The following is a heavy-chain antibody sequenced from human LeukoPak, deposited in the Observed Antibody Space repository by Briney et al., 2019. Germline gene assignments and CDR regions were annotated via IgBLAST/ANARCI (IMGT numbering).Heavy chain of an antibody. V-gene: IGHV4-38-2*02. CDR1: GYSISSGYY. D-gene: IGHD4-11*01. Sequence: SETLSLTCTVSGYSISSGYYWGWIRQPPGKGLEWIGSIYHSGSTYYNPSLKSRVTISVDTSKNQFSLKLSSVTAADTAVYYCARAGSVTTIYWGQGTLVTVSS. CDR2: IYHSGST. CDR3: ARAGSVTTIY. J-gene: IGHJ4*02.